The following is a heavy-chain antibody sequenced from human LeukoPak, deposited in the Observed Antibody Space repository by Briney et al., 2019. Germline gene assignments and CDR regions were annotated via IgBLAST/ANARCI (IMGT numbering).Heavy chain of an antibody. CDR1: GYTFTNYG. J-gene: IGHJ4*02. CDR3: ARDDYGEFFGY. Sequence: GASVKVSCKASGYTFTNYGISWVRQAPGQGLEWMGWISAYNGNTNYAQKLQGRVTMTTDASTSTAYMELRSLRSDDTAVYYCARDDYGEFFGYWGQGTLVTVSS. CDR2: ISAYNGNT. V-gene: IGHV1-18*01. D-gene: IGHD4-17*01.